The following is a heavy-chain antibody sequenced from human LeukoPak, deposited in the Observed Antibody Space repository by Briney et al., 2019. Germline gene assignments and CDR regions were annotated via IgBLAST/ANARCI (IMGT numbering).Heavy chain of an antibody. CDR3: ARQIVGATSGSDFDY. Sequence: SETLSLTCTVSGGSISSSSYYWGWIRQPPGKGLEWIGSIYYSGSTYYNPSLKSRVTISVDTSKNQFSLKLSSVTAADTAVYYCARQIVGATSGSDFDYWGQGTLVTVSS. J-gene: IGHJ4*02. V-gene: IGHV4-39*01. CDR1: GGSISSSSYY. CDR2: IYYSGST. D-gene: IGHD1-26*01.